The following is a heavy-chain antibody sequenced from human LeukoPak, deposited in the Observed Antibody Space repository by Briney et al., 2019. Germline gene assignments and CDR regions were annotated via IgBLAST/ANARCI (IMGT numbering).Heavy chain of an antibody. CDR3: ARGFSCSSTSCYYGVYYYYMDV. J-gene: IGHJ6*03. Sequence: SETLSLTCTVSGGSISSYYWSWIRQPPGKGLEWIGYIYYSGSTNYNPSLKSRVTISVDTSKNQFSLKLRSVLAADTAVYYCARGFSCSSTSCYYGVYYYYMDVWGKGTTVTVSS. CDR1: GGSISSYY. D-gene: IGHD2-2*01. CDR2: IYYSGST. V-gene: IGHV4-59*01.